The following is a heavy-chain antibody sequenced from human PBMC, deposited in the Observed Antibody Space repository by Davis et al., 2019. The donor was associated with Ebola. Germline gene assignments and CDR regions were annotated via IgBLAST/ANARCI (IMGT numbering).Heavy chain of an antibody. V-gene: IGHV4-34*01. CDR2: INHGGSP. CDR1: GWSFSGYY. J-gene: IGHJ4*02. CDR3: ARALHYYDSSGYLGL. Sequence: MPSETLSLTCAAYGWSFSGYYWSWIRQPPGKGLEWIGEINHGGSPNYNPSLKRRDTIPVDTSKNQFSLQLSSVTAANTAVYYCARALHYYDSSGYLGLWGQGTLVTVSS. D-gene: IGHD3-22*01.